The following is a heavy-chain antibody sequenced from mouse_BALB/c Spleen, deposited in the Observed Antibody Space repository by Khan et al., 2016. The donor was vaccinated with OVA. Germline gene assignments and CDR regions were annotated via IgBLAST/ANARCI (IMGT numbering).Heavy chain of an antibody. CDR2: ITYSGST. D-gene: IGHD3-3*01. CDR3: AGGRTY. J-gene: IGHJ3*01. Sequence: EVQLQESGPGLVKPSQSLSLTCTVTGYSITSDYAWNWIRQFPGNKLEWMGYITYSGSTSYTPSLKRRISITRDTSKNQCFLQLNSVTTEDTATYYCAGGRTYWGQGTLVTVSA. CDR1: GYSITSDYA. V-gene: IGHV3-2*02.